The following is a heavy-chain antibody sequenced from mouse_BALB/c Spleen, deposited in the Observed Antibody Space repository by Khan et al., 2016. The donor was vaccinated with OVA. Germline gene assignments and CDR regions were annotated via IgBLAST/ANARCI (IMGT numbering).Heavy chain of an antibody. CDR2: IYPGTGST. J-gene: IGHJ4*01. Sequence: QVHVKQSGTELVRPGASVKLSCKTSGYIFTSYWIHWVKQRSGQGLEWIARIYPGTGSTYYNEKFKGKATLTADKSSSTAYMQLSSLTSEDSAVLICARETYGNCAGAMEYWGQGTTVTVSS. V-gene: IGHV1-76*01. CDR3: ARETYGNCAGAMEY. D-gene: IGHD2-10*02. CDR1: GYIFTSYW.